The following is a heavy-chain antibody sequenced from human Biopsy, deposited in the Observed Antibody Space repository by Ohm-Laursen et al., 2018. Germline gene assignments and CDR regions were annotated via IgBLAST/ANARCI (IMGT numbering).Heavy chain of an antibody. V-gene: IGHV1-18*01. CDR1: GYTFTNYG. Sequence: ASVKVSCKASGYTFTNYGISWVRQAPGQGLEWMGWISPYNGDTDYAQKLQGRVTMTTDTSTSTAYMDLRSLRSDDTAVYYCARDRWPHVTLLGLVVFDFWGQETLVIVSS. CDR2: ISPYNGDT. CDR3: ARDRWPHVTLLGLVVFDF. J-gene: IGHJ4*02. D-gene: IGHD3-3*01.